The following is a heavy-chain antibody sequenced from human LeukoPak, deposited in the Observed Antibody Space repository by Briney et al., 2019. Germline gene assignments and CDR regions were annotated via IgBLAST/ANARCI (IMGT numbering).Heavy chain of an antibody. CDR2: IWYDGSNK. CDR3: ARDATRVLRFLEWFVGDAFDI. J-gene: IGHJ3*02. CDR1: GFTFSSYG. D-gene: IGHD3-3*01. Sequence: PGGSLRLSCAASGFTFSSYGMHWVRQAPGKGLEWVAVIWYDGSNKYYADSVKGRFTISRDNSKNTLYLQMNSLRAEDTAVYYCARDATRVLRFLEWFVGDAFDIWGQGTMVTVSS. V-gene: IGHV3-33*01.